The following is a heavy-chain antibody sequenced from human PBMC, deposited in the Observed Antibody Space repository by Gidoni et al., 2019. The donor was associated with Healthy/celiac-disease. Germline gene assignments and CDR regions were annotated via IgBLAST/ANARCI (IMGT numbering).Heavy chain of an antibody. V-gene: IGHV1-46*03. J-gene: IGHJ4*02. CDR3: ARAGYCSSTSCRGAPFDY. CDR2: ITPSGGST. CDR1: GYTFTSYY. D-gene: IGHD2-2*01. Sequence: QVQLVQSGAEVKKPGASVKGSCKASGYTFTSYYRHWVRKAPGPGLEWMGIITPSGGSTSYAQKFQGRVTMTRDTSTSTVYMELSSLRSEDTAVYYCARAGYCSSTSCRGAPFDYWGQGTLVTVSS.